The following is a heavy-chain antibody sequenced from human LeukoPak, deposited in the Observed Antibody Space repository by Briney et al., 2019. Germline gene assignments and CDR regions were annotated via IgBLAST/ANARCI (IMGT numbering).Heavy chain of an antibody. CDR3: AKPSHIEGGDLFDY. CDR2: ISYDGGNK. J-gene: IGHJ4*02. V-gene: IGHV3-30*18. CDR1: GFTFGVYG. Sequence: PGGSLRLSCAASGFTFGVYGMHWVRQAPGKGLEWVALISYDGGNKYHADSVKGRFTISRDNSKNTLYLQMNSLRAEDTAVYYCAKPSHIEGGDLFDYWGPGALVTVSS. D-gene: IGHD3-10*01.